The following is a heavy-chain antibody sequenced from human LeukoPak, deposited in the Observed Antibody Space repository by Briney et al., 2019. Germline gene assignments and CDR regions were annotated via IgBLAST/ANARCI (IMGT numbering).Heavy chain of an antibody. J-gene: IGHJ4*02. CDR3: AKVPDFGFGGYFDY. D-gene: IGHD3-10*01. CDR2: ISGSGGSA. Sequence: GSLRLSCAASGFTFSSYAMSWVRQAPGKGLEWVSAISGSGGSAYYADSVKGWFTISRDNSKNTLYLQMNSLRAEDTAVYYCAKVPDFGFGGYFDYWGQGTLVTVSS. V-gene: IGHV3-23*01. CDR1: GFTFSSYA.